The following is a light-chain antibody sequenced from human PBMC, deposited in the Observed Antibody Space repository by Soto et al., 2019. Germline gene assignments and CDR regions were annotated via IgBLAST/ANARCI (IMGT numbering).Light chain of an antibody. CDR1: SSDVGGHNY. J-gene: IGLJ2*01. CDR2: EVS. Sequence: QSALTQPRSVSGSPGQSVTISCTGTSSDVGGHNYVSWYQQHPGKAPKLMIYEVSNRPSGVSNRFSGSKSGNTASLTISGLQAEDEADYYCSSYTSSSTLEVFGGGTKVTVL. V-gene: IGLV2-14*01. CDR3: SSYTSSSTLEV.